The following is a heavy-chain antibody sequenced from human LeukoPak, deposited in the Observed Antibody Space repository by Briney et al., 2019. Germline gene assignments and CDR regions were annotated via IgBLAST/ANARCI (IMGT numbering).Heavy chain of an antibody. Sequence: GSLRLSRAASGFTFSSYWMHWVRQAPGKGLVWVSRINTDGSSTSYADSVKGRFTISRDNAKNTLYLQMNSLGAEDTAVYYCASFDYSSGLPTNWGQGTLVTVSS. CDR2: INTDGSST. J-gene: IGHJ4*02. V-gene: IGHV3-74*01. CDR3: ASFDYSSGLPTN. D-gene: IGHD6-19*01. CDR1: GFTFSSYW.